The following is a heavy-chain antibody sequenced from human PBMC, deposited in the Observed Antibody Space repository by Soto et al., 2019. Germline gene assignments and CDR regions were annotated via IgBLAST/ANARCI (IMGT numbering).Heavy chain of an antibody. CDR2: IDHSGST. CDR1: GGSFSGYY. Sequence: PSETLSLTCAVYGGSFSGYYWSWIRQPPGKGLEWIGEIDHSGSTNYNPSLKSRVTISVDTSKNQFSLKLSSVTAADTAVYYCARGRRTFGVVSRFDPWGQGTLVTVSS. V-gene: IGHV4-34*01. D-gene: IGHD3-3*01. CDR3: ARGRRTFGVVSRFDP. J-gene: IGHJ5*02.